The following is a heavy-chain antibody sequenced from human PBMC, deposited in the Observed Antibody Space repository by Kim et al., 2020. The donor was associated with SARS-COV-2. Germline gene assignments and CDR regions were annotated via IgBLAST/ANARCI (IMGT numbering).Heavy chain of an antibody. CDR2: ISSDGSNV. V-gene: IGHV3-30-3*01. CDR3: ARDRGRAGYNFHLDY. D-gene: IGHD1-1*01. CDR1: GFTFSTYA. Sequence: GGSLRLSCAGSGFTFSTYAFHWVRQAPGKGLEWVAVISSDGSNVNYEDSVKGRFTISRDNSQNSLYLQMSSLRAEDTAIYYCARDRGRAGYNFHLDYWGQGNLVTVSS. J-gene: IGHJ4*02.